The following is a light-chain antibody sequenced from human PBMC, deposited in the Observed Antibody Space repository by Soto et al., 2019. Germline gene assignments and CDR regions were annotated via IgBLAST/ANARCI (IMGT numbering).Light chain of an antibody. V-gene: IGKV1-39*01. CDR2: GAS. Sequence: DIQMTQSPSSLSASVGDRVTITCRASQYITSHLNWYQQKPGKAPKLLIHGASSLQSGVPSRFSGSGSGTDFTLTINSLQPEDFATYYCQQSYSTPRTFGQGTKVDIK. CDR1: QYITSH. J-gene: IGKJ1*01. CDR3: QQSYSTPRT.